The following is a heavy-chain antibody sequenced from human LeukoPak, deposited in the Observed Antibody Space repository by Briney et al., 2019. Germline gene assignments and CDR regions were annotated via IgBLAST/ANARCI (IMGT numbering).Heavy chain of an antibody. J-gene: IGHJ2*01. CDR2: IYYSGST. Sequence: SETLTLTCTVSGGSISSYYWSWIRQPPGKGLEWIGYIYYSGSTKYNPSLKSRVTISGDTSKNQFSLKLSSVAAADTAVYYCARDSSGYGGSWYFDLWGRGTLVTVSS. V-gene: IGHV4-59*01. CDR1: GGSISSYY. CDR3: ARDSSGYGGSWYFDL. D-gene: IGHD4-23*01.